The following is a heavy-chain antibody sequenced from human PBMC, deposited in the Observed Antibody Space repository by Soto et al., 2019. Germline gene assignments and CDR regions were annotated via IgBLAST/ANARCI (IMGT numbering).Heavy chain of an antibody. D-gene: IGHD3-16*01. CDR1: GYTFTRYG. J-gene: IGHJ6*02. V-gene: IGHV1-18*01. CDR2: INTYNGNT. CDR3: AMVDVYVTPSPQDV. Sequence: QVQLVQSGAEVKNPGASVKVSCKASGYTFTRYGIGWARQAPGQGPEWMGWINTYNGNTNYAQNVQGRVTLTTDTYTSTAYMGLRSLRSNDTAIYYCAMVDVYVTPSPQDVWGQGTTVIVSS.